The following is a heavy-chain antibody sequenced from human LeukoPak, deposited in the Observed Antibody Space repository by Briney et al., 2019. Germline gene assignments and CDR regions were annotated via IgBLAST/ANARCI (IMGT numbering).Heavy chain of an antibody. CDR3: ARGSAYSYGRHFDY. CDR2: IYYSGST. Sequence: SQTLSLTCTVSGGSISSGGYYWSWIRQHPGKGLEWIGYIYYSGSTYHNPSLKSRVTISVDTSKNQFSLKLNSVTAADTAVYYCARGSAYSYGRHFDYWGQGALVTVPS. V-gene: IGHV4-31*03. J-gene: IGHJ4*02. CDR1: GGSISSGGYY. D-gene: IGHD5-18*01.